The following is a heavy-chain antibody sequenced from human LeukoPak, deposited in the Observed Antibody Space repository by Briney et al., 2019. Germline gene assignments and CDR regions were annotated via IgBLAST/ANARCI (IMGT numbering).Heavy chain of an antibody. Sequence: PGRSLRLSCAASGFTFSSYGMHWVRQAPGKGLEWVAVISYDGSNKYYADSVKGRFTISRDNSKNTLYLQMNRLRAEDTAVYYCAKDSGLLLRHYYGMDVWGQGTTVTVSS. CDR2: ISYDGSNK. D-gene: IGHD3-16*01. V-gene: IGHV3-30*18. J-gene: IGHJ6*02. CDR1: GFTFSSYG. CDR3: AKDSGLLLRHYYGMDV.